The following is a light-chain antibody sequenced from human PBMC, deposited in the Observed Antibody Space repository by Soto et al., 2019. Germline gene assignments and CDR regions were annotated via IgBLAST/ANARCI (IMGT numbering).Light chain of an antibody. CDR1: QRISNR. CDR2: DAS. J-gene: IGKJ1*01. Sequence: GDGVTITCRASQRISNRLAWYQQKPGEAPKYLIYDASTLDSGAPSRFSGSGSGTVFTLSISSLQPDDFATYYCQQYNSYPWTFGQGTKVEI. CDR3: QQYNSYPWT. V-gene: IGKV1-5*01.